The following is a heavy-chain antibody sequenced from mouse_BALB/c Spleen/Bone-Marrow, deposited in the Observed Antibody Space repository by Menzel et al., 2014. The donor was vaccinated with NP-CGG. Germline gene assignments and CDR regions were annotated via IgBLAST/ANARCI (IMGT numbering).Heavy chain of an antibody. J-gene: IGHJ2*01. D-gene: IGHD1-1*01. Sequence: EVQGVESGGGLVQPGGSRKLSCAASGFTFSSFGMHWVRQAPEKGLEWVAYISSGGSTIYYADTVMGRFTISRDNPKNTLFLQMTSLRSEDTAMYYCARSGSSSGYFDYWGQGTTLTVSS. V-gene: IGHV5-17*02. CDR2: ISSGGSTI. CDR1: GFTFSSFG. CDR3: ARSGSSSGYFDY.